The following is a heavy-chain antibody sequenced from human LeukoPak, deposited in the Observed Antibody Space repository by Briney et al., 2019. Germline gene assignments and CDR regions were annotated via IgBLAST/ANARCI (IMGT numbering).Heavy chain of an antibody. J-gene: IGHJ4*02. V-gene: IGHV3-21*01. Sequence: GGTLRLSCAASGFTFSSHGMSWVRQAPGKGLEWVSTISGSGDNTYYADSAKGRFTISRDNAKNSLYLQMNSLRAEDTAVYYCASLGYGDRWYYFDYWGQGTLVTVSS. D-gene: IGHD4-17*01. CDR1: GFTFSSHG. CDR3: ASLGYGDRWYYFDY. CDR2: ISGSGDNT.